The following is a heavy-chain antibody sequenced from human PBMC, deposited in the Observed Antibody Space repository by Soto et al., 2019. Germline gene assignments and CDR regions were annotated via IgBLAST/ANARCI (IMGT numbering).Heavy chain of an antibody. CDR2: ISAFNAKT. CDR1: GYTYFSYG. D-gene: IGHD6-19*01. Sequence: QVPLVQSGAEVKKPGASVKVSCTASGYTYFSYGISWVRQAPGQGLEWLRWISAFNAKTNYAPKFQARVTLTTDASTSTAYMELRGLRSDDTAVYFCARDAIAGAGAFDYWGHGALVIVSS. CDR3: ARDAIAGAGAFDY. V-gene: IGHV1-18*04. J-gene: IGHJ4*01.